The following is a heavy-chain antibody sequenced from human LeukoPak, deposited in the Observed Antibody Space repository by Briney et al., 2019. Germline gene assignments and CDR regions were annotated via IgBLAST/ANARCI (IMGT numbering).Heavy chain of an antibody. Sequence: GGSLRLSCVASGFNFRDYYMGWIRQAPGKGLEWVSYSSSSGSTIYYAASVKGRFTISRDNSKNTLYLQMNSLRAEDTAVYYCPRDLLPAAGEYYFDYWGQGTLVTVSS. CDR3: PRDLLPAAGEYYFDY. CDR1: GFNFRDYY. J-gene: IGHJ4*02. D-gene: IGHD6-13*01. V-gene: IGHV3-11*04. CDR2: SSSSGSTI.